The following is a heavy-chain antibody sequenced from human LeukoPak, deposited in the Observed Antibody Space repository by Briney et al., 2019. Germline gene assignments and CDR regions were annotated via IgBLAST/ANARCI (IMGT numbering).Heavy chain of an antibody. CDR3: ARVIGKELFHDY. V-gene: IGHV3-72*01. CDR1: GFTFSDHY. CDR2: IRNKANSYTT. D-gene: IGHD2-21*01. Sequence: GGSLRLSCAASGFTFSDHYMDWVRQAPGKGLEWVGRIRNKANSYTTEYAASVKGRFTITRDDSKNSLYLQMSSLKTDDTAVYYCARVIGKELFHDYWGQGTLVTVSS. J-gene: IGHJ4*02.